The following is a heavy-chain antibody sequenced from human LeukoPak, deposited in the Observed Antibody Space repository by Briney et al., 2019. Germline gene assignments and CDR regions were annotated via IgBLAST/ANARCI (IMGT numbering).Heavy chain of an antibody. D-gene: IGHD2-15*01. Sequence: SETLSLTCAVYGGSFSGYYWSWIRQPPGEGLEWIGEINHSGSTDYNPSLKSRVTISVDTSKNQFSLKLSSVTAADTAVHYCARGRGDIVVVVAATQYYYYGMDVWGQGTTVTVSS. CDR2: INHSGST. V-gene: IGHV4-34*01. CDR3: ARGRGDIVVVVAATQYYYYGMDV. J-gene: IGHJ6*02. CDR1: GGSFSGYY.